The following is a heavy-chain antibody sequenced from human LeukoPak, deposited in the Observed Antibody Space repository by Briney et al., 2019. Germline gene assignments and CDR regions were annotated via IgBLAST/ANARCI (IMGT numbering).Heavy chain of an antibody. Sequence: SETLSLTCTVSGGSVSSGGYYWSWIRQHPGKGLEWIGYIYYSGSTYYNPSPKSRVTISVDTSKNQFSLKLSSVTAADTAVYYCARGVATIPVYYFDYWGQGTLVTVSS. CDR3: ARGVATIPVYYFDY. V-gene: IGHV4-31*03. CDR1: GGSVSSGGYY. CDR2: IYYSGST. D-gene: IGHD5-12*01. J-gene: IGHJ4*02.